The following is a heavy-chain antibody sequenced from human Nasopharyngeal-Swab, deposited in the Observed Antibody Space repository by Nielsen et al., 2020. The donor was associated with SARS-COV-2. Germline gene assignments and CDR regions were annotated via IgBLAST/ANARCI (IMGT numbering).Heavy chain of an antibody. D-gene: IGHD3-3*01. CDR2: ISSSSYI. CDR1: GFTFNNYN. CDR3: ASDGLDYDFWSAYFMDV. J-gene: IGHJ6*02. V-gene: IGHV3-21*01. Sequence: LSLTCAASGFTFNNYNFNWVRQAPGKGLEWVSSISSSSYIYYADSVKGRFTISRDNAKNSLYLQMNSLGAEDTAVYYCASDGLDYDFWSAYFMDVWGQGTTVTVSS.